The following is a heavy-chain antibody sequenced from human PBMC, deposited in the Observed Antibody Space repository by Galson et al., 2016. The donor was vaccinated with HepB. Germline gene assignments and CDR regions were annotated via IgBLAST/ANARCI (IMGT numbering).Heavy chain of an antibody. V-gene: IGHV3-23*01. CDR3: TKDPRDYYGSPDYSVLLDWYFDL. Sequence: SLRLSCAASGFTFKTYAMSWVRRAPGRGLEWVSTISATGGTTYSADSVKGRFILSRDNSKSTLYPQMNSLTAEDTAVYYCTKDPRDYYGSPDYSVLLDWYFDLWGRGTLVTVSS. J-gene: IGHJ2*01. CDR1: GFTFKTYA. CDR2: ISATGGTT. D-gene: IGHD3-22*01.